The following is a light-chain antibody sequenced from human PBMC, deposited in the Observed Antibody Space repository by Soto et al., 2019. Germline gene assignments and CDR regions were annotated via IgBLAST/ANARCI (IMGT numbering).Light chain of an antibody. V-gene: IGKV1-5*03. CDR2: KAS. CDR1: QTISSW. Sequence: DIQMTQSPSTLSGSVGDRVTITCRASQTISSWLAWYQQKPGKAPKLLIYKASTLKSGVPSRFSGRGYGTEVTLTISSLQHDDFATYYCQHYNSYSEAFGQGTKVELK. CDR3: QHYNSYSEA. J-gene: IGKJ1*01.